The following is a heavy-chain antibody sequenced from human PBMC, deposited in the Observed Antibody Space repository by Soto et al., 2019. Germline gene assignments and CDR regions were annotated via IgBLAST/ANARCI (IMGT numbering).Heavy chain of an antibody. J-gene: IGHJ4*02. D-gene: IGHD3-9*01. CDR1: GYTFGHFY. CDR3: ARDEGGYDILTGYYKAHHFDQ. V-gene: IGHV1-18*01. CDR2: ISPHNRNT. Sequence: GASVKVSCKASGYTFGHFYITWVRRAPGQGLEWMGAISPHNRNTNYAEKFRGRVTMTTDTSTTTAYMELRSLRSDDTAVYYCARDEGGYDILTGYYKAHHFDQWGQGALVTVSS.